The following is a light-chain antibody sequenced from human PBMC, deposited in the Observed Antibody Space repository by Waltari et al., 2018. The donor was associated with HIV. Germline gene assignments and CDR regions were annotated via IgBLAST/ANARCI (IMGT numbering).Light chain of an antibody. J-gene: IGKJ5*01. CDR3: QQYANWPFT. Sequence: EKVMTQSPATLSVSPGERATFTSRASQSVNNNLAWYQQKPGQAPRLLISDASTRATGIPARFSGSGSGTEFTLTISSLQSEDFAVYFCQQYANWPFTFGQGTRLEIK. CDR1: QSVNNN. CDR2: DAS. V-gene: IGKV3-15*01.